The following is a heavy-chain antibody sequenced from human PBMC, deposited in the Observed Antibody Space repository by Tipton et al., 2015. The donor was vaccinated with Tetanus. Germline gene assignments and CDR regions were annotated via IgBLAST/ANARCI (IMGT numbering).Heavy chain of an antibody. V-gene: IGHV3-23*01. CDR1: GFTFSSYS. CDR2: ISGSDGNI. J-gene: IGHJ4*02. D-gene: IGHD5-24*01. Sequence: SLRLSCAASGFTFSSYSMNWVRQAPGKGLEWVSGISGSDGNIYYADSVKGRFTISRDNSKNTLFLQMNSLRAEDTAVYYCAKRTITFDYWGQGTLVTVSS. CDR3: AKRTITFDY.